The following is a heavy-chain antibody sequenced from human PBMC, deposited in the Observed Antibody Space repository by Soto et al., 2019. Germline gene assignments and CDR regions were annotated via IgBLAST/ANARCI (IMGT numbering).Heavy chain of an antibody. D-gene: IGHD4-17*01. CDR1: GGSFSGYY. V-gene: IGHV4-34*01. CDR2: INHSGST. Sequence: SETLSLTCAVYGGSFSGYYWSWIRQPPGKGPEWIGEINHSGSTNYNPSLKSRVTISVDTSKNQFSLKLSSVTAADTAVYYCARGLVDYGDYFDYWGQGTLVTVSS. CDR3: ARGLVDYGDYFDY. J-gene: IGHJ4*02.